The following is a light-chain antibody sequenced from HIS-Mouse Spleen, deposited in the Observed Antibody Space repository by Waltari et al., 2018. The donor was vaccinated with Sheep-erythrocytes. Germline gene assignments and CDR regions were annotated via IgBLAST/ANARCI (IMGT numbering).Light chain of an antibody. CDR2: DAS. J-gene: IGKJ1*01. CDR1: QGISSA. V-gene: IGKV1D-13*01. Sequence: AIQLTQSPSSLSASVGDRVTITCQASQGISSALAWYQQKPGKAPKLLIHDASSLESGVPSRFSGSGSGTDFTLTISSLQPEDFATYYCQQFNNYPRTFGQGTKVEIK. CDR3: QQFNNYPRT.